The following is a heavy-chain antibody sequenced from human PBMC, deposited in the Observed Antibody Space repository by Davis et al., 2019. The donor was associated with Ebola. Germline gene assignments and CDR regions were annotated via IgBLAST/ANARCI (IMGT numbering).Heavy chain of an antibody. J-gene: IGHJ3*02. D-gene: IGHD5-24*01. Sequence: GGSLRLSCKASGYNFASYWIGWVRQMPGKGLEWMGIIYPGDSDTGYSPSFQGQVTISADKSISTAYLQWSSLKASDTAMYYCARLVRNGYNYIFSAFDMWGQGTMVTVSS. CDR1: GYNFASYW. V-gene: IGHV5-51*01. CDR3: ARLVRNGYNYIFSAFDM. CDR2: IYPGDSDT.